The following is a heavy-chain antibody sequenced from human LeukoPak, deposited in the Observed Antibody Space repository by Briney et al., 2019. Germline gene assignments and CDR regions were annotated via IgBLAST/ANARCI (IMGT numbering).Heavy chain of an antibody. CDR1: GVTFDSFA. CDR3: ARGHYYDSSSYSYFDY. V-gene: IGHV3-23*01. CDR2: ISATGRDT. Sequence: PGGSLRLSCAGSGVTFDSFAMSWIRQAPGKGRGWVSTISATGRDTYSTHSVKGRFTISRDNSKNTLYLQMNSLRAEDTAVYYCARGHYYDSSSYSYFDYWGQGTLVPVSS. D-gene: IGHD3-22*01. J-gene: IGHJ4*02.